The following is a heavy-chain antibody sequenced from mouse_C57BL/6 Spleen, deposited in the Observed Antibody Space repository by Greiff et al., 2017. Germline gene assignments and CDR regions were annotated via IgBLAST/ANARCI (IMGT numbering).Heavy chain of an antibody. CDR3: AVGEYYYYYFDY. J-gene: IGHJ2*01. V-gene: IGHV3-6*01. D-gene: IGHD2-1*01. Sequence: EVQLQESGPGLVKPSQSLSLTCSVTGYSITSGYYWNWIRQFPGNKLEWMGYISYDGSNNYNPSLKNRISITRDTSKNQFFLKLNSVTTEDTATYYGAVGEYYYYYFDYWGQGTTLTVSS. CDR2: ISYDGSN. CDR1: GYSITSGYY.